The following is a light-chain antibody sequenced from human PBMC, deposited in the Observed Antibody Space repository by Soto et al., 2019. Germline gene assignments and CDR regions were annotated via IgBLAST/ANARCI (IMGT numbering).Light chain of an antibody. J-gene: IGLJ3*02. CDR2: ETY. CDR3: AAWDDNLNVVV. CDR1: SSNIGGNY. V-gene: IGLV1-44*01. Sequence: QSVVTQTPSASGTPGQRVTFSCSGGSSNIGGNYVSWFQQLPGMAPKLLIYETYKRPSGVPDRFSGSKSGTSASLAMSGLQSEDEADYYCAAWDDNLNVVVFGGGTKVTVL.